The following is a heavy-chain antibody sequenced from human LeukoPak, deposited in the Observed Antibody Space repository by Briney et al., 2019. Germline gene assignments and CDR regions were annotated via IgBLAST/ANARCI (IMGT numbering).Heavy chain of an antibody. D-gene: IGHD6-19*01. CDR2: TYYRSKWYN. V-gene: IGHV6-1*01. CDR1: GDSVSSNSAA. CDR3: ARDDGIAVAGRFDY. Sequence: SQTLSLTCAISGDSVSSNSAAWNWIRQSPSRGLEWLGRTYYRSKWYNDYEVSVKSRITINPDTSKNQFSLQLNSVTPEDTAVYYCARDDGIAVAGRFDYWGQGTLVTVSS. J-gene: IGHJ4*02.